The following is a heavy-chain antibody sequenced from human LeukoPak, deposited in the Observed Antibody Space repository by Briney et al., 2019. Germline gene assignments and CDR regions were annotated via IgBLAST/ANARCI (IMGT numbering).Heavy chain of an antibody. CDR1: GFTFDDYT. D-gene: IGHD3-10*01. J-gene: IGHJ1*01. V-gene: IGHV3-43*01. CDR3: AKGGELDWH. CDR2: INWDGTGT. Sequence: GGSLRLSCAASGFTFDDYTMHWVRQAPGKGLEWVSLINWDGTGTYYADSVKGRFTISRDNNENSLYLQMNSLRTEDTALYYCAKGGELDWHWGLGTLVTVSS.